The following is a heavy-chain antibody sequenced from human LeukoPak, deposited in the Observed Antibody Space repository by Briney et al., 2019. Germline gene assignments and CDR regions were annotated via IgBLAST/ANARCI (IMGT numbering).Heavy chain of an antibody. V-gene: IGHV1-18*01. CDR3: ARDRDFWSGYGEFEYFQH. D-gene: IGHD3-3*01. J-gene: IGHJ1*01. CDR2: ISAYNGNT. Sequence: GASVKVSCKASGYTFTSYGISWVRQAPGQGLEWMGWISAYNGNTNYAQKLQGRVTMTRDTSTSTVYMELSSLRSEDTAVYYCARDRDFWSGYGEFEYFQHWGQGTLVTVSS. CDR1: GYTFTSYG.